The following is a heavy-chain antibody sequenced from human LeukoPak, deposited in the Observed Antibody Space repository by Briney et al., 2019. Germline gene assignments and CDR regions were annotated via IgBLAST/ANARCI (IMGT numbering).Heavy chain of an antibody. D-gene: IGHD3-10*01. CDR3: AKDVSQTMGMDV. V-gene: IGHV3-9*01. J-gene: IGHJ6*02. CDR2: ISWNSGSI. CDR1: GFTFDDYA. Sequence: GGSLRLSCAASGFTFDDYAMHWVRQAPGKGLEWVSGISWNSGSIGYADSVKGRFTISRDNAKNSLYLQMISLRAEDTALYYCAKDVSQTMGMDVWGQGTTVTVSS.